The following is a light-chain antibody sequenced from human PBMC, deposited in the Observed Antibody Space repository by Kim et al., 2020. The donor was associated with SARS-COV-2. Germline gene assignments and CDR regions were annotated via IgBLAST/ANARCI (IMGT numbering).Light chain of an antibody. V-gene: IGKV2D-29*01. CDR2: EVS. J-gene: IGKJ2*01. Sequence: DVLLDQTPLSLSVTPGQSASISCKSSQSLRKSDGKTSLFWYLQKAGQPPQLLIYEVSNRFSGVPDRFSGSGSRTDFTLRISRVEAGDIGVFYCVQSAQLPYTFGQGTKLEI. CDR1: QSLRKSDGKTS. CDR3: VQSAQLPYT.